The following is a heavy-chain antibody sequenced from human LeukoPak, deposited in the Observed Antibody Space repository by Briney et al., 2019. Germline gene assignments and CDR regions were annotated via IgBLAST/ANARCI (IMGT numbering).Heavy chain of an antibody. V-gene: IGHV3-74*01. J-gene: IGHJ3*02. Sequence: GGSLRLSCAASGFTFSSYWVHWVRQAPGKGLVWVSRINSDGSSTNYADSVKGRFTISRDNAKNTLYLQMNSLRAEDTAVYYCAKEGRSLDIWGQGTMVTVSS. D-gene: IGHD3-10*01. CDR2: INSDGSST. CDR3: AKEGRSLDI. CDR1: GFTFSSYW.